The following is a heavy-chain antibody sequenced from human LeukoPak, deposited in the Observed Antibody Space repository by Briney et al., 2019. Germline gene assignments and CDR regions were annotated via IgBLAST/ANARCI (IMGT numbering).Heavy chain of an antibody. J-gene: IGHJ6*02. D-gene: IGHD6-13*01. CDR2: IYYSGST. Sequence: SETLSLTCTVSGGSISSHYWSWIRQPPGKGLEWIGYIYYSGSTNYNPSLKSRVTISVDTSKNQFSLKLSSVTAADTAVYYCARGRIAAAGTGPYYYGMDVWGQGTTVTVSS. V-gene: IGHV4-59*11. CDR3: ARGRIAAAGTGPYYYGMDV. CDR1: GGSISSHY.